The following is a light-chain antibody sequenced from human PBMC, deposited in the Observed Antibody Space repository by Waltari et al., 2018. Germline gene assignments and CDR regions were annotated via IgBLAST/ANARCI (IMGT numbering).Light chain of an antibody. J-gene: IGLJ3*02. V-gene: IGLV1-36*01. Sequence: QSVLTQPPSVSEAPRQRVTISCSGRSPNIGTNGVTWYQHLPGEAPKLLIFFDDLLPSGVSDRFSGSKSGTSASLAISGLQPQDEADYYCSTWDDSLNAWVFGGGTKLTVL. CDR2: FDD. CDR1: SPNIGTNG. CDR3: STWDDSLNAWV.